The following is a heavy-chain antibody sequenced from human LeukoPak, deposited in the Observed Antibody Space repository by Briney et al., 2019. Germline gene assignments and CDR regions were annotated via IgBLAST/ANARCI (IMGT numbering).Heavy chain of an antibody. J-gene: IGHJ4*02. Sequence: ASVKVSCKASGYTFTSYAMHWVRQAPGQRLEWMGWINAGNGNTKYSQEFQGRVTITRDTSASTAYMELSSLSSEDMAVYYCARAVLYSRGWRPFDSWGQGTLVTVSS. D-gene: IGHD6-19*01. V-gene: IGHV1-3*03. CDR1: GYTFTSYA. CDR2: INAGNGNT. CDR3: ARAVLYSRGWRPFDS.